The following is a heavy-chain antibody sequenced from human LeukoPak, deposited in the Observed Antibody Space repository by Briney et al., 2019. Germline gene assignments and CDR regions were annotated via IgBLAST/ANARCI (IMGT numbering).Heavy chain of an antibody. CDR1: GGSISSYY. J-gene: IGHJ1*01. D-gene: IGHD6-19*01. Sequence: PSETLSLTCTVSGGSISSYYWSWIRQPPGKELEWIGYIYYSGSTNYNPSLKSRVTISVDTSKNQFSLKLSSVTAADTAVYYCARGPRQWRRLYFQHWGQGTLVTVSS. CDR2: IYYSGST. CDR3: ARGPRQWRRLYFQH. V-gene: IGHV4-59*12.